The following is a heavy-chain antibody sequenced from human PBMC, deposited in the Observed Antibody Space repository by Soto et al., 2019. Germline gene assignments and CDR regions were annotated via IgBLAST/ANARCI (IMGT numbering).Heavy chain of an antibody. V-gene: IGHV1-2*04. CDR2: INPNSGGT. J-gene: IGHJ6*02. CDR1: GYTFTGYY. D-gene: IGHD2-2*01. CDR3: ASGLDCSSTSCYYYYGMDV. Sequence: VKVSCKASGYTFTGYYMHWVRQAPGQGLEWMGWINPNSGGTNYAQKFQGWVTMTRDTSISTAYMELGRLRSDDTAVYYCASGLDCSSTSCYYYYGMDVWGQGTTVTVSS.